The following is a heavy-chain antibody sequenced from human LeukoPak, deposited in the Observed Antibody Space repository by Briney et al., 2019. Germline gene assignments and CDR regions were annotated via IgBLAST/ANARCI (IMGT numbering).Heavy chain of an antibody. D-gene: IGHD6-13*01. CDR2: ISWNSGSI. Sequence: GRSLRLSCAASGFTFDDYAMHWVRQAPGKGLEWVSGISWNSGSIGYADSAKGRFTISRDNAKNSLYLQMNSLRAEDMALYYCAKGDVEGIAAAGTFDYWGRGTLVTVSS. V-gene: IGHV3-9*03. CDR1: GFTFDDYA. CDR3: AKGDVEGIAAAGTFDY. J-gene: IGHJ4*02.